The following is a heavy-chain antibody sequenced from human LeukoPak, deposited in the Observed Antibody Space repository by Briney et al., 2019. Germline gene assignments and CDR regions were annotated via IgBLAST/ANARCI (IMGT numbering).Heavy chain of an antibody. V-gene: IGHV1-69*04. CDR2: IITILGIA. D-gene: IGHD5-12*01. CDR1: GGTFSSYA. CDR3: ARSVATSGYRAFDI. Sequence: SVKVSCKASGGTFSSYAISWVRQAPGQGLEWMGRIITILGIANYAQKFQGRVTITADKSTSTAYMELSSLKSEDTAVYYCARSVATSGYRAFDIWGQGTMVTVSS. J-gene: IGHJ3*02.